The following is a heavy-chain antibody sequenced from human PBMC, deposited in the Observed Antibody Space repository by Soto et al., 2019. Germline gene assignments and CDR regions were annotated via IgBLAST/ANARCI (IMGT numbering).Heavy chain of an antibody. CDR1: GGSISSGGYS. J-gene: IGHJ5*02. CDR2: IYHSGST. Sequence: SETLCLTCAVSGGSISSGGYSGSWIRQPPGKGLEWIGYIYHSGSTYYNPSLKSRVTISVDRSKNQFSLKLSSVTAADTAVYYCARSFREQWLVRGQGIWFDPWGQGTLVTVSS. D-gene: IGHD6-19*01. CDR3: ARSFREQWLVRGQGIWFDP. V-gene: IGHV4-30-2*01.